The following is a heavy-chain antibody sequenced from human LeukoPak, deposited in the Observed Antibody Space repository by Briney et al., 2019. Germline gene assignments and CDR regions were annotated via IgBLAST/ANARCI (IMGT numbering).Heavy chain of an antibody. D-gene: IGHD6-19*01. Sequence: WASVKASCKASGYTFTSYDINWVRQATGQGLEWMGWMNPNSGNTGYAQKFQGKVTMTRNTSISTAYMELSSLRSEDTAVYYCARDPYSSGWENGMDVWGQGTTVTVSS. V-gene: IGHV1-8*01. CDR1: GYTFTSYD. J-gene: IGHJ6*02. CDR3: ARDPYSSGWENGMDV. CDR2: MNPNSGNT.